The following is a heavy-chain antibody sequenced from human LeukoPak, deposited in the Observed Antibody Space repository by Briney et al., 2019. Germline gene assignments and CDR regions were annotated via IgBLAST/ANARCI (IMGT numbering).Heavy chain of an antibody. Sequence: GRALRLSCAASGFTFDNYAMHWVRQAPGKGLEWLSIISWNSGYIGYADSVKGRFTISRDNAKKSLDLQMNSLRAEDTAFYYCAKVRGTYSSGYFFDYWGQGTLVTVSS. CDR2: ISWNSGYI. V-gene: IGHV3-9*01. CDR1: GFTFDNYA. CDR3: AKVRGTYSSGYFFDY. J-gene: IGHJ4*02. D-gene: IGHD6-19*01.